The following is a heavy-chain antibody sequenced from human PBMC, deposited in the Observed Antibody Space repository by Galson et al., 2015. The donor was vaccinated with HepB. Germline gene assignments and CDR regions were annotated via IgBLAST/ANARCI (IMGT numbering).Heavy chain of an antibody. CDR2: IIPILGIA. Sequence: SVKVSCKASGGTFSSYAISWVRQAPGQGLEWMGRIIPILGIANYAQKFQGRVTITADKSTSTAYMELSSLRSEDTAVYYCARDPRRYCSSTSCSPFDYWGQGTLVTVSS. J-gene: IGHJ4*02. V-gene: IGHV1-69*04. CDR3: ARDPRRYCSSTSCSPFDY. CDR1: GGTFSSYA. D-gene: IGHD2-2*01.